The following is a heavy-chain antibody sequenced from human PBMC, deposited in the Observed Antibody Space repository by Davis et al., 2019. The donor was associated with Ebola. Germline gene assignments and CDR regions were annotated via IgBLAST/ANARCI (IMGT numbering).Heavy chain of an antibody. J-gene: IGHJ4*02. V-gene: IGHV3-21*01. CDR1: GFTFSTHS. CDR2: ISSSGSFM. D-gene: IGHD6-19*01. Sequence: GESLKISCAASGFTFSTHSMHWVRQAPGKGLEWVSSISSSGSFMSYANSVKGRFTVSRDNAKNSLDLQMNSLRAEDTAVYYCARAIAVAGLDYWGQGTLVTVSS. CDR3: ARAIAVAGLDY.